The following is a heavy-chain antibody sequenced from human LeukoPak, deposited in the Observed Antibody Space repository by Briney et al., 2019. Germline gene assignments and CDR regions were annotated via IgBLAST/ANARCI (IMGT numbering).Heavy chain of an antibody. J-gene: IGHJ4*02. Sequence: PGGSLRLSCAASGFTFSSYAMSWVRQAPAKGLEWVPAISGSGGSTYYADSVKGRFTISRDNSKNTLYLQMNSQRAEDTAVYYCAKDRALVLVEFDYWGQGTLVTVSS. D-gene: IGHD2-15*01. V-gene: IGHV3-23*01. CDR1: GFTFSSYA. CDR3: AKDRALVLVEFDY. CDR2: ISGSGGST.